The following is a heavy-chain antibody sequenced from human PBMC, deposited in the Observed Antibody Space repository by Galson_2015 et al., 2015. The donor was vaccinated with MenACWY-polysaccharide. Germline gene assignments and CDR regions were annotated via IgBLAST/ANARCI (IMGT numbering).Heavy chain of an antibody. V-gene: IGHV3-23*01. D-gene: IGHD1-26*01. CDR1: GFTFSSNA. CDR3: AKDLRVGATAGSELDF. Sequence: SLRLSCATSGFTFSSNAMSWVRQAPGKGLEWVSAISGTGDSIRYADSVKGRFTISRDASKNTLYLQVNSLRAEDTAKYYCAKDLRVGATAGSELDFWGQGTLVTVSS. CDR2: ISGTGDSI. J-gene: IGHJ4*02.